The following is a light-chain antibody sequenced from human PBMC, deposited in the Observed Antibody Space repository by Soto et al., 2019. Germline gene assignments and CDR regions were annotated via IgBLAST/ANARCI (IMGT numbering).Light chain of an antibody. CDR3: ASYTSSSTRL. CDR1: SSDDVGGYNY. J-gene: IGLJ3*02. Sequence: QSALTQPASVSGSPGQSITISCTGTSSDDVGGYNYVSWYQQHPGKAPKLMIYEVSNRPSGVSNRFSGSKSGNTAFLTISGLQAEDAADYYCASYTSSSTRLFGGGTKLTVL. V-gene: IGLV2-14*01. CDR2: EVS.